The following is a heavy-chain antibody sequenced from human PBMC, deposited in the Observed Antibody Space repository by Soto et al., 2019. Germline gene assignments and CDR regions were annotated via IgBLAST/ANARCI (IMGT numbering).Heavy chain of an antibody. V-gene: IGHV4-30-2*01. CDR1: GGSISSGGYS. J-gene: IGHJ5*02. CDR3: ARAGGYCISTSCLNWFDP. D-gene: IGHD2-2*01. CDR2: IYHSGST. Sequence: SETLSLTCAVSGGSISSGGYSWSWIRQPPGKGLEWIGYIYHSGSTYYNPSLKSRVTISVDRSKNQFSLKLSSVTAADTAVYYCARAGGYCISTSCLNWFDPWGQGTLVTVSS.